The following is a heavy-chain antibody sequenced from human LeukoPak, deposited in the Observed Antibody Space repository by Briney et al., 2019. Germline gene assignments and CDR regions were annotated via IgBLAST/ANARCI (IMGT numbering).Heavy chain of an antibody. CDR1: GYTLTELS. V-gene: IGHV1-24*01. Sequence: ASVKVSCKVSGYTLTELSMHWVRQAPGKGLEWMGGFDPEDGETIYAQKFQGRVTMTEDTSTDTAYMELSSLRSEDTAVYYCATESLNCSSTSCYTSNWFDPWGQGTLVTVSS. CDR2: FDPEDGET. CDR3: ATESLNCSSTSCYTSNWFDP. J-gene: IGHJ5*02. D-gene: IGHD2-2*02.